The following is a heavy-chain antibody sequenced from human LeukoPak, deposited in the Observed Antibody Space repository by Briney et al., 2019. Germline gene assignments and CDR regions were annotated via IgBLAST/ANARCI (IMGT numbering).Heavy chain of an antibody. Sequence: GGSLRLSCAASGFTFSSYWMHWVRQAPGKGLVWVSRINSDGSSTSYADSVKGRFTISRDNAKNTLYLQMNSLRAEDTAVYYCARDSPHGYSPLYYYYYGMDVWGQGTTVTVPS. CDR2: INSDGSST. CDR1: GFTFSSYW. V-gene: IGHV3-74*01. CDR3: ARDSPHGYSPLYYYYYGMDV. D-gene: IGHD5-12*01. J-gene: IGHJ6*02.